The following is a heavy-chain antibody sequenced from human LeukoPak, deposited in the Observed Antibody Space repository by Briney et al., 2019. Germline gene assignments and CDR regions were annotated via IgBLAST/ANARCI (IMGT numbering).Heavy chain of an antibody. Sequence: SETLSLTCAVYGGSFSGYYWSWIRQPPGKGLEWIGEINHSGSTNYNPSLKSRVTISVDTSKNQFSLKLSSMTAADTAVYYCARVNIGTVTVDFWGQGTLVTVSS. CDR1: GGSFSGYY. V-gene: IGHV4-34*01. CDR2: INHSGST. D-gene: IGHD5-18*01. CDR3: ARVNIGTVTVDF. J-gene: IGHJ4*02.